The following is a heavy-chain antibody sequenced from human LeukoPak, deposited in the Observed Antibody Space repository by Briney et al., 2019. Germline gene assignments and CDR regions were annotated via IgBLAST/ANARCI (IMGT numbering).Heavy chain of an antibody. CDR1: GGSFSGYY. Sequence: SETLSLTCAVYGGSFSGYYWSWIRQPPGKGLEWIGELNHSGSTNYNPSLKSRVTISVDTSKNQFSLKLSSVTAADTAVYYCARGLRGIVVVPAAIGRKSIAANLYYFDYWGQGTLVTVSS. J-gene: IGHJ4*02. V-gene: IGHV4-34*01. D-gene: IGHD2-2*02. CDR3: ARGLRGIVVVPAAIGRKSIAANLYYFDY. CDR2: LNHSGST.